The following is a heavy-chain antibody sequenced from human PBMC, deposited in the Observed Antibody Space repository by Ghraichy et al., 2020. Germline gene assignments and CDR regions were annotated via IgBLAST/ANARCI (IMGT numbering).Heavy chain of an antibody. CDR1: GFTFSSYG. J-gene: IGHJ3*02. CDR3: ARDLVMGDSSGYGAFDI. D-gene: IGHD3-22*01. V-gene: IGHV3-33*01. CDR2: IWYDGSNK. Sequence: GGSLRLSCAASGFTFSSYGMHWVRQAPGKGLEWVAVIWYDGSNKYYADSVKGRFTISRDNSKNTLYLQMNSLRAEDTAVYYCARDLVMGDSSGYGAFDIWGQGTMVTVSS.